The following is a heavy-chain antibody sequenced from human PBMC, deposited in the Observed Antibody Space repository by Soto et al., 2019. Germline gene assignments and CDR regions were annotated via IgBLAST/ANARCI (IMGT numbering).Heavy chain of an antibody. CDR1: GGSISSTTFY. Sequence: PSETLSLTCSVSGGSISSTTFYWGWIRQPPRQGLELIGSISYRGSTSYNPSLKSRVTISVDTSKNQFSLRLTSVTAADTAVYYCARLLGWSNYNYFDSWGQGTLVTVSS. V-gene: IGHV4-39*01. J-gene: IGHJ4*02. CDR3: ARLLGWSNYNYFDS. CDR2: ISYRGST. D-gene: IGHD6-19*01.